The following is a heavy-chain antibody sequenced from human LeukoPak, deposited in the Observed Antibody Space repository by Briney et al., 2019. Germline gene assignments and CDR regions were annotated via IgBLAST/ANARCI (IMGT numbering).Heavy chain of an antibody. Sequence: PGGSLRLSCAASGFTFSSYWMHWVRQAPGKGLVWVSRSNSDGSSASYADSVKGRFTISRDNAKNTLYLQMNSLRAEDTAVYYCARDLGYCSGGSCYVYNWFDPWGQGTLVTVSS. CDR1: GFTFSSYW. V-gene: IGHV3-74*01. CDR2: SNSDGSSA. J-gene: IGHJ5*02. D-gene: IGHD2-15*01. CDR3: ARDLGYCSGGSCYVYNWFDP.